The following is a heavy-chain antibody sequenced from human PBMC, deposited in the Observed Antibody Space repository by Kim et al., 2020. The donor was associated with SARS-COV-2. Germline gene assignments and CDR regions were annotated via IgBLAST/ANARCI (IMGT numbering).Heavy chain of an antibody. CDR3: ARLVFLYYYGSGSYRFDP. V-gene: IGHV4-59*01. Sequence: SETLSLTCTVSGGSISSYYWSWIRQPPGKGLEWIGYIYYSGSTNYNPSLKSRVTISVDTSKNQFSLKLSSVTAADTAVYYCARLVFLYYYGSGSYRFDPWGQGTLVTVSS. J-gene: IGHJ5*02. CDR1: GGSISSYY. CDR2: IYYSGST. D-gene: IGHD3-10*01.